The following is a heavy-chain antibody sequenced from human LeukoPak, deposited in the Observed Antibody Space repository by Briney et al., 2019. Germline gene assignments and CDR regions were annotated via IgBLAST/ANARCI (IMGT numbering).Heavy chain of an antibody. CDR1: GYTLTGYY. CDR3: ARAFIAAADLDY. CDR2: INPSGGST. V-gene: IGHV1-46*01. Sequence: ASVKVSCKASGYTLTGYYMHWVRQAPGQGLEWMGIINPSGGSTSYAQKFQGRVTMTRDMSTGTVYMELSSLRSEDTAVYYCARAFIAAADLDYWGQGTLVTVSS. J-gene: IGHJ4*02. D-gene: IGHD6-13*01.